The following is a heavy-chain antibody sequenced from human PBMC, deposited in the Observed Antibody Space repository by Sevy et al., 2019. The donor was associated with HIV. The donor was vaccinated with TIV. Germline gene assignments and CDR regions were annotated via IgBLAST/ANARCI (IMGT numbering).Heavy chain of an antibody. CDR3: ARGPSGAAAGRFDS. CDR1: GFTFSSYW. D-gene: IGHD6-13*01. V-gene: IGHV3-7*01. Sequence: GGSLRLSCAASGFTFSSYWINWVRQAPGEGLEWVANINQGGNQKHYMDSVKGRFTISRDNAENAVYLQMNSLRVEDTAVYYCARGPSGAAAGRFDSWGQGTLVNVSS. J-gene: IGHJ4*02. CDR2: INQGGNQK.